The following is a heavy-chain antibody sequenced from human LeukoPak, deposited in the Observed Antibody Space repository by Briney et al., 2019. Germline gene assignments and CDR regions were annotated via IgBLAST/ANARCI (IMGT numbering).Heavy chain of an antibody. V-gene: IGHV3-30-3*01. CDR3: AKDTGDGYNYSDY. CDR1: GFTFSSYA. CDR2: ISYDGSNK. J-gene: IGHJ4*02. Sequence: PGGSLRLSCAASGFTFSSYAMHWVRQAPGKGLEWVAVISYDGSNKYYADSVKGRFTISRDNSKNTLYLQMNSLRAEDTAVYYCAKDTGDGYNYSDYWGQGTLVTVSS. D-gene: IGHD5-24*01.